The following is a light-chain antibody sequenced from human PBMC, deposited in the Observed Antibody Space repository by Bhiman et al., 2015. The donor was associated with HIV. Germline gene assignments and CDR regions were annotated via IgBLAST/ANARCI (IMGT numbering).Light chain of an antibody. CDR3: AAWDDSLNGLL. V-gene: IGLV1-36*01. CDR2: YDD. Sequence: QSVLTQPPSVSEVPRQRVTISCSGSSSNIGKNPVNWFQQVPGKAPKLLIYYDDLLSSGVSDRFSASKAGTSASLAISGLQSEDEADYYCAAWDDSLNGLLFGGGTKVTVL. CDR1: SSNIGKNP. J-gene: IGLJ2*01.